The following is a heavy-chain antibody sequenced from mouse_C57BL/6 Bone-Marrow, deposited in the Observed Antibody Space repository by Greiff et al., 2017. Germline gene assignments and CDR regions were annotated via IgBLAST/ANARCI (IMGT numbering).Heavy chain of an antibody. CDR1: GFTFSDYY. Sequence: EVQRVESEGGLVQPGGSLKLSCAASGFTFSDYYMAWVRQVPEKGLEWVAYINYDGSSTYYLDSLKSRFIISRDNAKNILYLQMSSLKSEDTATXYCAREGITCYGDDWGQGTTLTVAS. V-gene: IGHV5-16*01. CDR3: AREGITCYGDD. D-gene: IGHD1-2*01. J-gene: IGHJ2*01. CDR2: INYDGSST.